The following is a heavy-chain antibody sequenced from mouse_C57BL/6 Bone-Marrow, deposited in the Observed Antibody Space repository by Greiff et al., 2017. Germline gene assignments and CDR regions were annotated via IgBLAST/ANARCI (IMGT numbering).Heavy chain of an antibody. D-gene: IGHD1-1*01. CDR1: GFTFSDYY. V-gene: IGHV5-12*01. J-gene: IGHJ2*01. Sequence: EVQVVESGGGLVQPGGSLKLSCAASGFTFSDYYMYWVRQTPEKRLEWVAYISNGGGSTYYPDTVKGRFPISRDNAKNTLYLQMSRLKSEDTAMYYCARLGAYYYGSSYYFDYWGQGTTLTVSS. CDR3: ARLGAYYYGSSYYFDY. CDR2: ISNGGGST.